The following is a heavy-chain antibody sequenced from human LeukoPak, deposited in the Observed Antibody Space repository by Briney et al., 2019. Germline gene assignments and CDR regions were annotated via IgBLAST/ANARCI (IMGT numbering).Heavy chain of an antibody. V-gene: IGHV3-21*01. CDR1: GFTFSSAW. J-gene: IGHJ4*02. CDR3: ARLAVADPGDY. CDR2: ISSSSSYI. Sequence: GGSLRLSCAASGFTFSSAWMNWVRQAPGKGLEWVSSISSSSSYIYYADSVKGRFTISRDNAKNSLCLQMNSLRAEDTAVYYCARLAVADPGDYWGQGTLVTVSS. D-gene: IGHD6-19*01.